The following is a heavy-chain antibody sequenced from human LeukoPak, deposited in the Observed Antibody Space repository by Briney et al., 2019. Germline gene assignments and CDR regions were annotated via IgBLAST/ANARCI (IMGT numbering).Heavy chain of an antibody. Sequence: GGSLRLSCAASGLPLSSYWMHCPRHAPGRGLVWVSRINSDGRSTSYADSVKGGLTVSRDNAKNTLYLQMNSLRAEDAAVYYCAREEQGFWRHYLDSWGQGTLVTVSS. CDR3: AREEQGFWRHYLDS. J-gene: IGHJ4*02. V-gene: IGHV3-74*01. D-gene: IGHD3-3*01. CDR1: GLPLSSYW. CDR2: INSDGRST.